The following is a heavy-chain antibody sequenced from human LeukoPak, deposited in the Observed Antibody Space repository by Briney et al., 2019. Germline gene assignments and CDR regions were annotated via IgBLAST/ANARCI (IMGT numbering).Heavy chain of an antibody. CDR2: IVVGSGNT. V-gene: IGHV1-58*02. CDR3: AADPLNYYDSSGPGGGNY. Sequence: SVKVSCKASGLTFTSSAMQWVRQARGQRLEWIGWIVVGSGNTNYAQKFQERVTITRDMSTSTAYMELSSLRSEDTAVYYCAADPLNYYDSSGPGGGNYWGQGTLVTVSS. CDR1: GLTFTSSA. D-gene: IGHD3-22*01. J-gene: IGHJ4*02.